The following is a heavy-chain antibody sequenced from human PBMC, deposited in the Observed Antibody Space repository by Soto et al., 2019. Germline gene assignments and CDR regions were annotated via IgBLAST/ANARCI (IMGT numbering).Heavy chain of an antibody. V-gene: IGHV4-39*01. CDR2: IYYSGST. Sequence: QLQLQESGPGLVKPSETLSLTCTVSGGSISSSSYYWGWIRQPPGKGLEWIGSIYYSGSTYYNPSLKSRVTISVDTSKNQFSLKLSSVTAADTAVYYCARHRPQGSGYYYENLSYFDYWGQGTLVTVSS. CDR3: ARHRPQGSGYYYENLSYFDY. D-gene: IGHD3-22*01. CDR1: GGSISSSSYY. J-gene: IGHJ4*02.